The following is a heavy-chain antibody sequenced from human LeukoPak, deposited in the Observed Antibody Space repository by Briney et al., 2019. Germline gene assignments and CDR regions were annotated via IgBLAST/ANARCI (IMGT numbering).Heavy chain of an antibody. CDR1: GFTFSRHE. CDR3: ARRGSYNDY. CDR2: ISGTGITT. Sequence: GGSLKLSCVASGFTFSRHEMNWVRQAPGKGLEWISYISGTGITTYYADSVKGRFTISRDNTKSSLSLQMNSLRAEDTAVYYCARRGSYNDYWRQGTLVTVSS. V-gene: IGHV3-48*03. D-gene: IGHD3-16*01. J-gene: IGHJ4*02.